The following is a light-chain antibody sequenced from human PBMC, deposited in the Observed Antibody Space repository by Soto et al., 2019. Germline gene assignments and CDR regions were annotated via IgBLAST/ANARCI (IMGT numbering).Light chain of an antibody. CDR3: QQYNKWPPP. J-gene: IGKJ3*01. CDR1: QSVSSN. CDR2: GAS. Sequence: EIVMTQSPATLSVSPGERATLSCRASQSVSSNLAWYQQKPGQAPRLLIYGASTRATGIPARFSGSGSGTDFTLTISSLQSEDFAVYYCQQYNKWPPPFGPGTKVDMK. V-gene: IGKV3-15*01.